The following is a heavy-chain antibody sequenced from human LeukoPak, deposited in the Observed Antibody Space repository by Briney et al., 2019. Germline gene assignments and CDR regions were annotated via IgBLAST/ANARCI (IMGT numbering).Heavy chain of an antibody. Sequence: GGSLRLSCAASAFTFSSYSMNWVRQAPGKGLEWVGFIRSKIYGGTPEYAASVKGRFTISRDDSKGIAYLQMNSLKTEDTAVYYCTRDQTPYYWGQGTLVTVSS. J-gene: IGHJ4*02. CDR2: IRSKIYGGTP. CDR1: AFTFSSYS. V-gene: IGHV3-49*04. CDR3: TRDQTPYY.